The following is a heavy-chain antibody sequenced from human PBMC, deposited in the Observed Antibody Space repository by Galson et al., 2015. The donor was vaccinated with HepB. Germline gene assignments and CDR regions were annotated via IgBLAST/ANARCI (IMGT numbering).Heavy chain of an antibody. Sequence: QSGAEVKKPGESLRISCKVSGYSFTTYWITWVRQMPGKGLEWMGTIDPSDSYTKYSPSFQGHVTISADKSVSTAYLQWSSLKASDTAMYYCARTPWEGYCSNGGCCPDYWGQGTLVTVSS. CDR1: GYSFTTYW. CDR3: ARTPWEGYCSNGGCCPDY. J-gene: IGHJ4*02. V-gene: IGHV5-10-1*01. D-gene: IGHD2-15*01. CDR2: IDPSDSYT.